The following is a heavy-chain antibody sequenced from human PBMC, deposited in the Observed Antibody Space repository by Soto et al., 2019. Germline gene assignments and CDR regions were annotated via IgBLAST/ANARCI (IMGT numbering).Heavy chain of an antibody. CDR3: AKDLLGPGRAYGMDV. D-gene: IGHD7-27*01. Sequence: QVQLVESGGGVVQPGRSLRLSCAASGFTFSSYGTHWVRQAPGKGLEWVAVISYDGSNKYYADSVKGRFTISRDNSKNTLYLQMNSLRAEDTAVYYCAKDLLGPGRAYGMDVWGQGTTVTVSS. V-gene: IGHV3-30*18. CDR2: ISYDGSNK. J-gene: IGHJ6*02. CDR1: GFTFSSYG.